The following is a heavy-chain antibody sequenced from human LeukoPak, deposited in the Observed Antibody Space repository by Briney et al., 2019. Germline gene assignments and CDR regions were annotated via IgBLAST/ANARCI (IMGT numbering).Heavy chain of an antibody. J-gene: IGHJ6*02. Sequence: ASVKVSCKGSGYTFTSYHMHWVRQAPGQGLEWMGLINPSAGTTTYAQKFQGRVTVTRDTSTSTVYMDLSSLKSEDTAVYYCARGKSSVWPVGLCMDVWGQGTTVTVSS. V-gene: IGHV1-46*01. D-gene: IGHD6-19*01. CDR1: GYTFTSYH. CDR3: ARGKSSVWPVGLCMDV. CDR2: INPSAGTT.